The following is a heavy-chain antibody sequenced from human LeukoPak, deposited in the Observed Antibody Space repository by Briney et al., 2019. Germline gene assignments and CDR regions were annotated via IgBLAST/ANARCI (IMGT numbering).Heavy chain of an antibody. CDR3: ARQYGSGSHGGFDY. CDR1: GGSISSSSYY. D-gene: IGHD3-10*01. V-gene: IGHV4-39*01. CDR2: IYYSGST. Sequence: SETLSLTCTVSGGSISSSSYYWGWIRQPPGKGLEWIGSIYYSGSTYYNPSLKSRVTISVDTSKNQFSLKLSSVTAADTAVYYCARQYGSGSHGGFDYWGQGTLVTVSS. J-gene: IGHJ4*02.